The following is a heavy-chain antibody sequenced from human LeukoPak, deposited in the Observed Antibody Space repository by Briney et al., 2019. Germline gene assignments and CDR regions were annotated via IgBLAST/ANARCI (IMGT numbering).Heavy chain of an antibody. V-gene: IGHV4-31*02. Sequence: XXRQHPXXXXXXXGXIYYSGSTYYNSSFKSRVTISVDTSKNQFSLKLSSVTAADTAVYYCARERYSSGWYVNWFDPWGQGTLVTVSS. CDR2: IYYSGST. J-gene: IGHJ5*02. CDR3: ARERYSSGWYVNWFDP. D-gene: IGHD6-19*01.